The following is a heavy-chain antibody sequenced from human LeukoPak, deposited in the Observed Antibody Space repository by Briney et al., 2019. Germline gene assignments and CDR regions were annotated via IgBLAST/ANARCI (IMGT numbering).Heavy chain of an antibody. CDR2: FDPEDGET. D-gene: IGHD2-2*01. CDR1: GYTLTELS. V-gene: IGHV1-24*01. J-gene: IGHJ6*02. CDR3: AREYCSSTSCSGGVYYYYYGMDV. Sequence: ASVKVSCTVSGYTLTELSMHWVRQAPGKGLEWMGGFDPEDGETIYAQKFQGRVTMTEDTSTDTAYMELSSLRSEDTAVYYCAREYCSSTSCSGGVYYYYYGMDVWGQGTTVTVSS.